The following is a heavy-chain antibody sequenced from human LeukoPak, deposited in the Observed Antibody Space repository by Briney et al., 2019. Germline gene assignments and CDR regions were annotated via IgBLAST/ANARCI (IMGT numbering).Heavy chain of an antibody. CDR1: GFTFSSYA. D-gene: IGHD6-19*01. Sequence: GGSLRLPCAASGFTFSSYAMHWVRQAPGKGLEWVAVISYDGSNKYYADSVKGRFTISRDNSKNTLYLQMNSLRAEDTAVYYCARDWSGSVAGPYWGQGTLVTVSS. J-gene: IGHJ4*02. V-gene: IGHV3-30-3*01. CDR3: ARDWSGSVAGPY. CDR2: ISYDGSNK.